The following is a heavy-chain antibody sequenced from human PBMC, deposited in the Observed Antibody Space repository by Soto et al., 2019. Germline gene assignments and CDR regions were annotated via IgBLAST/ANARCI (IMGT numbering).Heavy chain of an antibody. D-gene: IGHD2-21*01. J-gene: IGHJ5*02. Sequence: QVQLREARPGLITSSETLSLTCTLSGGSFSPNYWAWIRQPPGKGLEWKGDIYYGGTTSYNPSLKSRVTRTLETSKSQFSLRLTSVPASSTAVYCCARLGAYFHSLDPVGQGNVGTVSS. V-gene: IGHV4-59*08. CDR3: ARLGAYFHSLDP. CDR1: GGSFSPNY. CDR2: IYYGGTT.